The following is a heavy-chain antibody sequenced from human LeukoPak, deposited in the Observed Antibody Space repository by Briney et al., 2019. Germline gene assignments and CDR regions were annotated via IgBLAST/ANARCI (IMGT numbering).Heavy chain of an antibody. CDR1: GGSISSYY. Sequence: SETLSLTCTVSGGSISSYYWSWIRQPPGKGLEWIGNIYYSGSTNYNPSLKSRVTISVDTSKNQFSLKLSSVTAADTAVYYCARVGQLPYYYCGLDVWGQGTTVTVSS. CDR2: IYYSGST. CDR3: ARVGQLPYYYCGLDV. J-gene: IGHJ6*02. D-gene: IGHD1-26*01. V-gene: IGHV4-59*01.